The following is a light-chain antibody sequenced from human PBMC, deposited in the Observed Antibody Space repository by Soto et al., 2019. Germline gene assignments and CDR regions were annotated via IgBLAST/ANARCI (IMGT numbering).Light chain of an antibody. CDR2: SNN. V-gene: IGLV1-44*01. Sequence: QSVLTQPPSASGTPGQRVTISCSGSSSNIGSNTVNWYQQLPGTAPKLLIYSNNERPSGVPDRFSGSKSGTSASLAISGHQSEDEADYYCAAWDDSLSGVFGGGTKLTVL. CDR3: AAWDDSLSGV. CDR1: SSNIGSNT. J-gene: IGLJ2*01.